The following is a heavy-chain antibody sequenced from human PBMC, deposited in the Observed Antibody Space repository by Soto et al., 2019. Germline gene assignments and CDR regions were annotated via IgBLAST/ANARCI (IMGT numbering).Heavy chain of an antibody. J-gene: IGHJ3*02. CDR2: ISGSSSNI. CDR1: GFTFSSYS. Sequence: PGGSLRLSCAASGFTFSSYSMNWVRQAPGKGLEWVSAISGSSSNIYYADSVKGRFTISRDNSKNTLYLQMNSLRAEDTAVYYCAKDLVAKKSLNNDAFDIWGQGTMVTVSS. CDR3: AKDLVAKKSLNNDAFDI. V-gene: IGHV3-23*01. D-gene: IGHD5-12*01.